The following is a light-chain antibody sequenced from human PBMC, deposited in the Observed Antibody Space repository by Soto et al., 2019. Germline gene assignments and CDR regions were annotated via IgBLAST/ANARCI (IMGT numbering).Light chain of an antibody. CDR1: SSNIGAGYD. CDR2: GDN. Sequence: QSVLTQPPSVSGAPGQRVTTSCTGSSSNIGAGYDVHWYQQLPDTAPKLLIYGDNNRPSGVPDRFSDSKSGTSASLAITGLQAEDEADYYCQSYDRSLSGYVFGTGTKVTVL. J-gene: IGLJ1*01. V-gene: IGLV1-40*01. CDR3: QSYDRSLSGYV.